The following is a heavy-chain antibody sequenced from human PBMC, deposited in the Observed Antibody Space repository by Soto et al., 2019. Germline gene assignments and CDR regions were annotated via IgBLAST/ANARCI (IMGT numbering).Heavy chain of an antibody. CDR1: GVSISSSNW. CDR3: ARDRYYYDSTGTYYYYGMDV. D-gene: IGHD3-22*01. CDR2: IYHSGST. Sequence: SETLSLTCAVSGVSISSSNWWSWVRQPPGKGLEWIGEIYHSGSTNYNPSLKSRVTISVDKSKNQFSLKLSSVTAADTAVYYCARDRYYYDSTGTYYYYGMDVWGQGTTVTVSS. J-gene: IGHJ6*02. V-gene: IGHV4-4*02.